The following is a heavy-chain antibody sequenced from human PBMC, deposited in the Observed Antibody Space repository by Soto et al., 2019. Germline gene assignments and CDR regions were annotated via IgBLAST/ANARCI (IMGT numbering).Heavy chain of an antibody. D-gene: IGHD3-22*01. CDR1: GGSISSGDYY. V-gene: IGHV4-30-4*01. CDR2: IYYSGST. J-gene: IGHJ5*02. Sequence: QVQLQESGPGLVKPSQTLSLTCTVSGGSISSGDYYWSWIRQPPGKGLEWIGYIYYSGSTYYNPSLKSRVPISVDTPKHQFSLKLSSVTAADTAVYYCARVQASSCYYSNWFDPWGQGTLVTVSS. CDR3: ARVQASSCYYSNWFDP.